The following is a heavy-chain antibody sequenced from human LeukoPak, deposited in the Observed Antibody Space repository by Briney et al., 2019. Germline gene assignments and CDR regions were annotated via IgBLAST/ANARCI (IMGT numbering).Heavy chain of an antibody. V-gene: IGHV3-11*01. Sequence: GGSLRLSCAASGFTFSDYYMNWIRQAPGKGLEWVSLISTGGSTIYYSDSVKGRFTISRDNAKNSLYLQMNSLRAEDTAVYYCARDVRYYYDSSDCSVFDYWGQGTLVTVSS. D-gene: IGHD3-22*01. CDR3: ARDVRYYYDSSDCSVFDY. J-gene: IGHJ4*02. CDR1: GFTFSDYY. CDR2: ISTGGSTI.